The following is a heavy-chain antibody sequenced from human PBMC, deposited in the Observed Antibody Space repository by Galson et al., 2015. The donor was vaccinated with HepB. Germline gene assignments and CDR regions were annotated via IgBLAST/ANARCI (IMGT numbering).Heavy chain of an antibody. V-gene: IGHV4-30-2*01. J-gene: IGHJ4*02. CDR3: ARYCSGGSCYPGGGETFDY. CDR1: GGSISSGGYS. CDR2: IYHSGST. Sequence: TLSLTCAVSGGSISSGGYSWSWIRQPPGKGLEWIGYIYHSGSTYYNPSLKSRVTISVDRSKNQFSLKLSSVTAADTAVYYCARYCSGGSCYPGGGETFDYWGQGTLVTVSS. D-gene: IGHD2-15*01.